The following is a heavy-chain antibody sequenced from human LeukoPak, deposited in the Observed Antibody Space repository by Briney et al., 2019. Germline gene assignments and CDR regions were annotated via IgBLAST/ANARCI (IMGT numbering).Heavy chain of an antibody. CDR3: ARGGWSAAEYFQH. CDR1: GGSLSGYY. Sequence: PSETLSLTCAVYGGSLSGYYWSWIRQPPGKGLEWIGEINHSGSTNYNPSLKSRVTISVDTSKNQFSLKLSSVTAADTAVYYCARGGWSAAEYFQHWGQGTLVTVSS. J-gene: IGHJ1*01. CDR2: INHSGST. V-gene: IGHV4-34*01.